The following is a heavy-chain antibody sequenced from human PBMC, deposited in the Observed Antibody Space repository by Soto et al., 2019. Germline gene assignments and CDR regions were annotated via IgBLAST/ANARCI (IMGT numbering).Heavy chain of an antibody. J-gene: IGHJ6*01. CDR3: ARVLVSSAIDYYYGIDV. CDR1: GFTFSSYA. Sequence: GGSLRLSCAASGFTFSSYAMHWVRQAPGKGLEWVAVISYDGSNKYYADSVKGRFTISRDNSKNTLYLQMNSLRAGDTAVYYCARVLVSSAIDYYYGIDVCGQGTKVTGSA. D-gene: IGHD2-2*01. CDR2: ISYDGSNK. V-gene: IGHV3-30-3*01.